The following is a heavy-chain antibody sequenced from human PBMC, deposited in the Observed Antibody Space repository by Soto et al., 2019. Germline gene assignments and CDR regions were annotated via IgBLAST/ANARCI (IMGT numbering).Heavy chain of an antibody. J-gene: IGHJ6*02. CDR1: GGTFSSYA. D-gene: IGHD4-4*01. CDR3: ARGPPPYSNYYYYGMDV. V-gene: IGHV1-69*01. Sequence: QVQLVQSGAEVKKPGSSVKVSCKASGGTFSSYAISWVRQAPGQGLEWMGGIIPIFGTAKYAQKFQGRVTITADESTRKAYMELSSLGSEDTAVYYCARGPPPYSNYYYYGMDVWGQGTTVTVSS. CDR2: IIPIFGTA.